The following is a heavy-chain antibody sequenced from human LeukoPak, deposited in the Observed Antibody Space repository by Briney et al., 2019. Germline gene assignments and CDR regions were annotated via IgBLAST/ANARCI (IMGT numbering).Heavy chain of an antibody. Sequence: SVKVSCKASGGTFSNYAISWVRQAPGQGLEWKGRIIPTLGAANYAQKFQGRVTMTADRSTNTVYMDLSSLRSEDTAVYYCARAPDYYGSRSYYWIYWGQGTLVTVSS. CDR2: IIPTLGAA. J-gene: IGHJ4*02. V-gene: IGHV1-69*04. D-gene: IGHD3-10*01. CDR3: ARAPDYYGSRSYYWIY. CDR1: GGTFSNYA.